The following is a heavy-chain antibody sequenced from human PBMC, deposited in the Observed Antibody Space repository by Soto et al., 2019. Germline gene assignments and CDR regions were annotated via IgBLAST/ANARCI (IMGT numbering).Heavy chain of an antibody. Sequence: EVQLVESGGGLIKPGGSLRLSCAASGFTFSSYSMNWVRQAPGKGLEWVSSISSTSNYIYYADSLKGRFTISRDNAKNSLYLQMNSLRAEDTAVYYCARTRSAWSDFHYYSLDVWGQGTTVTVSS. V-gene: IGHV3-21*01. CDR3: ARTRSAWSDFHYYSLDV. CDR1: GFTFSSYS. J-gene: IGHJ6*02. D-gene: IGHD1-26*01. CDR2: ISSTSNYI.